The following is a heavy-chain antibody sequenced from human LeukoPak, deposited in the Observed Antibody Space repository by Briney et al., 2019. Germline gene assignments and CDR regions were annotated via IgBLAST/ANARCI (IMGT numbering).Heavy chain of an antibody. CDR3: ARGLPSITMIVVVTPLSGWFDP. V-gene: IGHV4-39*07. D-gene: IGHD3-22*01. CDR1: GGSISSSSYY. Sequence: SETLSLTCTVSGGSISSSSYYWGWIRQPPGKGLEWIGSIYYSGSTYYNPSLKSRVTISVDTSKNQFSPKLSSVTAADTAVYYCARGLPSITMIVVVTPLSGWFDPWGQGTLVTVSS. CDR2: IYYSGST. J-gene: IGHJ5*02.